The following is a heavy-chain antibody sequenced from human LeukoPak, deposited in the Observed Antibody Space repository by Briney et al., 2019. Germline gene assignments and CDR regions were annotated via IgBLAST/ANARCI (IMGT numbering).Heavy chain of an antibody. CDR3: ARLPLEMATIGGYYFDY. CDR1: GGPISGYY. J-gene: IGHJ4*02. CDR2: IYYSGST. V-gene: IGHV4-59*08. D-gene: IGHD5-24*01. Sequence: PSETLSLTCTVSGGPISGYYWSWIRQPPGKGLEWIGYIYYSGSTYYNPSLKSRVTISVDTSKNQFSLKLSSVTAADTAVYYCARLPLEMATIGGYYFDYWGQGTLVTVSS.